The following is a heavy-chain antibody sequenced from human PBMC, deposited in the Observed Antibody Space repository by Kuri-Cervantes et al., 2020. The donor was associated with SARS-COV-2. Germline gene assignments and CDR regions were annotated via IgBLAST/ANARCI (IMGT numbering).Heavy chain of an antibody. V-gene: IGHV1-69*10. J-gene: IGHJ6*02. D-gene: IGHD2-21*02. CDR2: IIPILGIA. Sequence: SVKVSCKASGGTFSSYAISWVRQAPGQGLEWMGGIIPILGIANYAQKFQGRVTITADKSTSTAYMELSSLRSEDTAMYYCARRGGVVTAYYYYGMDVWGQGTTVTVSS. CDR1: GGTFSSYA. CDR3: ARRGGVVTAYYYYGMDV.